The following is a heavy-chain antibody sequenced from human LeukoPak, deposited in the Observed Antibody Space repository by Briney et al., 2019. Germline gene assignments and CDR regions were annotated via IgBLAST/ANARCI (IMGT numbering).Heavy chain of an antibody. D-gene: IGHD3-10*01. CDR2: INPSGGST. J-gene: IGHJ6*04. CDR3: ARTYYYGSGSPEDGMDV. V-gene: IGHV1-46*01. Sequence: ASVKVSCKASGYTFTSYYMHWVRQAPGQGLEWMGIINPSGGSTSYAQKFQGRVTMTRDTSKSTVYMELSSLRSEDTAVYYCARTYYYGSGSPEDGMDVWGKGTTVTVSS. CDR1: GYTFTSYY.